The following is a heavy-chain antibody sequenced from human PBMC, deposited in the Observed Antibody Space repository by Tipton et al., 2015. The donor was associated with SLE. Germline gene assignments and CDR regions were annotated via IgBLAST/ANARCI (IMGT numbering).Heavy chain of an antibody. Sequence: SLRLSCAASGFTFSSYGMHWVRQAPGKGLEWVAFIRYDGSNKYYADSVKGRFTISRDNPKNTLYLQLHSLRAEDTAIYYCAGGSSSGWTNFHYWGQGTLVTVSS. V-gene: IGHV3-33*01. J-gene: IGHJ4*02. D-gene: IGHD6-19*01. CDR1: GFTFSSYG. CDR3: AGGSSSGWTNFHY. CDR2: IRYDGSNK.